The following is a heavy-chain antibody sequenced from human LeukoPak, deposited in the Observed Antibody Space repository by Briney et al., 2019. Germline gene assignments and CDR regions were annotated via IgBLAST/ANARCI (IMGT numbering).Heavy chain of an antibody. CDR2: ISSSGSTI. CDR1: GFTFSDYY. J-gene: IGHJ3*02. D-gene: IGHD3-10*01. CDR3: AREGRYYGPGSHRDGFDI. Sequence: GGSLRLSCAASGFTFSDYYMSWIRQAPGKGLEWVSYISSSGSTIYYADSVKGRFTISRDNAKNSLYLQMNSLRAEDTAVYYCAREGRYYGPGSHRDGFDIWGQGTMVTVSS. V-gene: IGHV3-11*04.